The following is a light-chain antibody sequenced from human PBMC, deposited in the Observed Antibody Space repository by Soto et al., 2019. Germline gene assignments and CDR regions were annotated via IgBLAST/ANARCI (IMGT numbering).Light chain of an antibody. CDR3: ATWDDSLHGLV. CDR1: SSNIGINT. Sequence: QSVLTQPPSTSGSPRQRVSISCSGGSSNIGINTVTLYQQLPGTAPKLLIYNNIQRPSVVPDRISGSKSGTSAYLAISGLQSEDEADYFCATWDDSLHGLVFGGGTKVTVL. CDR2: NNI. V-gene: IGLV1-44*01. J-gene: IGLJ2*01.